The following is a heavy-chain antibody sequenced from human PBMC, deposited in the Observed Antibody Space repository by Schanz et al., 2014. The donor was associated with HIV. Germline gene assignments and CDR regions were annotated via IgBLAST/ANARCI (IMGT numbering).Heavy chain of an antibody. CDR2: ISAYNGHT. CDR1: GYIFITYG. Sequence: QAQLVQSGDEVKKPGAAVNVSCKASGYIFITYGISWVRQAPGQGLEWLGWISAYNGHTTYAQKFQGRVTMTTDTSTSTAYMDLRSLRSDDTAVYYCARDWYYYDSSDPKGNCDYWGQGTLVTVSS. D-gene: IGHD3-22*01. V-gene: IGHV1-18*01. CDR3: ARDWYYYDSSDPKGNCDY. J-gene: IGHJ4*02.